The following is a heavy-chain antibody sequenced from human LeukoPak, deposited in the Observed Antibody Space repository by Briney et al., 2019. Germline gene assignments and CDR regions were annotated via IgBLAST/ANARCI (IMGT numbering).Heavy chain of an antibody. J-gene: IGHJ4*02. CDR1: GGSISSSSYY. CDR2: IYYSGST. Sequence: PSETLSLTCTVSGGSISSSSYYWGWIRQPPGKGLEWIGSIYYSGSTYYNPSLESRVTISVDTSKNQFSLKLSSVTAADTAVYYCARQYDYVWGSYRATFDYWGQGTLVTVSS. D-gene: IGHD3-16*02. CDR3: ARQYDYVWGSYRATFDY. V-gene: IGHV4-39*01.